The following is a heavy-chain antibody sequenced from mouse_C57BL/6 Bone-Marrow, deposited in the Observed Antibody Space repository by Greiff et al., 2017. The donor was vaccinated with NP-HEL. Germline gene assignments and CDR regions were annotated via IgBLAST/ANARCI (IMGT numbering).Heavy chain of an antibody. D-gene: IGHD1-1*01. CDR1: GYTFTDYY. CDR2: INPYNGGT. Sequence: EVQLQQSGPVLVKPGASVKMSCKASGYTFTDYYMNWVKQSHGKSLEWIGVINPYNGGTSYNQKFKGKATLTVDKSSSTAYMELNSLTSEDSAVYYCARYYGSSYWYFDVRGTGTTVTVSS. CDR3: ARYYGSSYWYFDV. V-gene: IGHV1-19*01. J-gene: IGHJ1*03.